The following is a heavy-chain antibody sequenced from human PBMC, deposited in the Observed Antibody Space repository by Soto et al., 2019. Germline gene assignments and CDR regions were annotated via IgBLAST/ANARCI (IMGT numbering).Heavy chain of an antibody. CDR1: GFTLSSSA. V-gene: IGHV1-58*01. CDR3: ARDGPGAGNDDFDY. CDR2: IDVGSGNA. J-gene: IGHJ4*02. D-gene: IGHD6-13*01. Sequence: GASVKVSCKTSGFTLSSSAVHWVRQARGHRLQWIGWIDVGSGNANYAPQFQGRVTLTRDTSISTAYMDLTRLTSDDTAIYFCARDGPGAGNDDFDYWGLGTLVTVSS.